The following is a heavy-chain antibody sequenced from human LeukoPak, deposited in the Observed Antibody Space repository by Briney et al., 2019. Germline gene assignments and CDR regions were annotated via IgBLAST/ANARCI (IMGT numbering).Heavy chain of an antibody. CDR1: GLTFSSYT. J-gene: IGHJ3*02. V-gene: IGHV3-23*01. D-gene: IGHD6-19*01. CDR3: SGGGWSTDAFDI. CDR2: ITGSGGST. Sequence: PGGSLRLSCAASGLTFSSYTMSWVRQAPGKGLEWVSGITGSGGSTYFADSVKGRFTISRDNSKNTLYLQMNSLRAEDTAVYYCSGGGWSTDAFDIWGQGTMVTVSS.